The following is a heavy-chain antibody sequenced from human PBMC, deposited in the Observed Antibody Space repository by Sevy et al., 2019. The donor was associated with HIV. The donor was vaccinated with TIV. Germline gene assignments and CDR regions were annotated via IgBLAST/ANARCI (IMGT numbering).Heavy chain of an antibody. CDR2: INPNRGGT. V-gene: IGHV1-2*07. CDR1: GYTFSDYY. J-gene: IGHJ6*02. CDR3: ARGMSAYLLANGMDV. D-gene: IGHD3-3*01. Sequence: ASVKVSCKAYGYTFSDYYMHWVRQAPGQGLEWMGWINPNRGGTNYAHKFQGRVSMTRDTSISTAYMELSSLRSDDTAIYYCARGMSAYLLANGMDVWGQGTTVTVSS.